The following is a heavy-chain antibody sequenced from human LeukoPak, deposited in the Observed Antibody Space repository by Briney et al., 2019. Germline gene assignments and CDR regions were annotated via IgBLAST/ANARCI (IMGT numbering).Heavy chain of an antibody. CDR3: ARKHRWNGLYFDY. Sequence: SETLSLTCAVSGXSISSSNWWGWVRQPPGKGLEWIGYIHYSGGTYYNPSLMSRVTMSVDTSKNQFSLKLSSVTAVDTAVYYCARKHRWNGLYFDYWGQGTLVTVSS. D-gene: IGHD1-1*01. V-gene: IGHV4-28*01. CDR1: GXSISSSNW. J-gene: IGHJ4*02. CDR2: IHYSGGT.